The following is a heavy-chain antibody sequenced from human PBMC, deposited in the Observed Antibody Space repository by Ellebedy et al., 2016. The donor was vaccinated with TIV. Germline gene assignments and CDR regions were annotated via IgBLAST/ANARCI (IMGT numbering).Heavy chain of an antibody. Sequence: KVSXXSSGYSFSSYWIDWVRQMPGKGLEWMGIIFPGDSETIYRPSFQGQVTFSVDKSISTVSLQWRSLKASDSAIYFCARRRGSGNSAPLDYWGQGTLVTVSS. J-gene: IGHJ4*02. CDR1: GYSFSSYW. D-gene: IGHD3-10*01. CDR3: ARRRGSGNSAPLDY. V-gene: IGHV5-51*01. CDR2: IFPGDSET.